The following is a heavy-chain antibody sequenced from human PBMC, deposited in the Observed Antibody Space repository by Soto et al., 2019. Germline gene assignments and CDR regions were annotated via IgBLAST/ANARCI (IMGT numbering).Heavy chain of an antibody. D-gene: IGHD6-6*01. J-gene: IGHJ4*02. CDR3: ARVFAIAARAIDY. Sequence: GGSLRLSCAASGFSFSTYGIHWVRQAPGKGLEWVSSISGSSSYIYYADSVKGRFTISRDNAKNSLYLQMNSLRAEDTAVYYCARVFAIAARAIDYWGQGTLVTVSS. CDR1: GFSFSTYG. CDR2: ISGSSSYI. V-gene: IGHV3-21*01.